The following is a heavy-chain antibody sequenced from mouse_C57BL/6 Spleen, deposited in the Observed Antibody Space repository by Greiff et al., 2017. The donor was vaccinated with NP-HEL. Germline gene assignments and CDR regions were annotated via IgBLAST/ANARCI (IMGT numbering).Heavy chain of an antibody. Sequence: QVQLQQPGAELVRPGSSVKLSCKASGYTFTSYWMHWVKQRPIQGLEWIGNIDPSDSETHYNQKFKDKATLTVDKSSSTAYMQLSSLTSEDSAVYYCARRGIYAMDYWGQGTSGTVSS. J-gene: IGHJ4*01. V-gene: IGHV1-52*01. CDR2: IDPSDSET. CDR3: ARRGIYAMDY. CDR1: GYTFTSYW.